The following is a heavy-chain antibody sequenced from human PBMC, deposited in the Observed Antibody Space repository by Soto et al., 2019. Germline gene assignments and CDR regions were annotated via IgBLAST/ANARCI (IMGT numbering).Heavy chain of an antibody. D-gene: IGHD3-3*01. J-gene: IGHJ4*02. CDR1: GYTFTSYG. CDR2: VTAYNDER. Sequence: QVQLVQSGAELKKPGASLSVSCKASGYTFTSYGINWARQAPGKGLEWIGWVTAYNDERKFAEKFQDRLSMTTDTATTTAFMELRSLRSDDTVMYYCAMFAFWSGDSQAHWGQGTRVTVSS. V-gene: IGHV1-18*04. CDR3: AMFAFWSGDSQAH.